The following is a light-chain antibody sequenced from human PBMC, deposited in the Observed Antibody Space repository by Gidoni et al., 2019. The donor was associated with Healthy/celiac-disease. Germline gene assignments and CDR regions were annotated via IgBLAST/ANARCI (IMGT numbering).Light chain of an antibody. CDR2: WAS. CDR1: QSVLYSSNNKNY. Sequence: DIVMTQSPDSLAVSLGESATINCKSSQSVLYSSNNKNYLAWYQQKPGQPPKLLIYWASTRESGVPDRCSGSGSGTDFTLTISSLQAEDVAVYYCQQYDSTTRTFGQGTKVEIK. CDR3: QQYDSTTRT. V-gene: IGKV4-1*01. J-gene: IGKJ1*01.